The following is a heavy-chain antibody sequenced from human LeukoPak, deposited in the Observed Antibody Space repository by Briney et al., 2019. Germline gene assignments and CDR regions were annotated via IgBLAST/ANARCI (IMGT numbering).Heavy chain of an antibody. CDR3: ARGGSGATRDDTFDI. Sequence: GGSLRLSCAASGFTFSNSAMNWVRQAPGKGLEWVSSINDVSSHIYYADSVKGRFTISRDNAKNSLYLQMNSLRAEDTAVYYCARGGSGATRDDTFDIWGQGTMVTVSS. D-gene: IGHD3-16*01. J-gene: IGHJ3*02. CDR1: GFTFSNSA. CDR2: INDVSSHI. V-gene: IGHV3-21*01.